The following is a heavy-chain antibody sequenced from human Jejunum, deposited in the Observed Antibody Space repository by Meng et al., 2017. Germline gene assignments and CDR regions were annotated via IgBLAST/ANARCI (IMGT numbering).Heavy chain of an antibody. CDR2: INTGNGNT. V-gene: IGHV1-3*04. CDR1: GYTFTSYA. CDR3: ARDGAVNFDY. D-gene: IGHD2/OR15-2a*01. Sequence: QVQLVQSGGEVKKPGASVKVSCKASGYTFTSYAMHWVRQAPGQRLEWMGWINTGNGNTKYSQKFQGRVTFTRDTSATTAYMELSSLRSEDTAEYYCARDGAVNFDYWGQGTLVTVSS. J-gene: IGHJ4*02.